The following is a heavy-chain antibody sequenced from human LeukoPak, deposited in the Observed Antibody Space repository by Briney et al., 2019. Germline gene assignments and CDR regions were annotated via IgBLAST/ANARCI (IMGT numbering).Heavy chain of an antibody. J-gene: IGHJ3*02. V-gene: IGHV1-8*01. D-gene: IGHD6-13*01. Sequence: ASVKVSCKASGYTFSMYEVNWLRQAPGQGLELMGWMNPDSGDTVYTQKFLDRVTMTRNTSTSTAYMELRDLRSEDTAIYYCARPRSSWYSDSFDIWGQGTVVTVSS. CDR1: GYTFSMYE. CDR2: MNPDSGDT. CDR3: ARPRSSWYSDSFDI.